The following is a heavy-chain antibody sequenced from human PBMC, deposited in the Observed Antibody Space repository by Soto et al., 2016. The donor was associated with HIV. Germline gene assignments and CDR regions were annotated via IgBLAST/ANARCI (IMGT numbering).Heavy chain of an antibody. D-gene: IGHD3-10*01. CDR3: ARDRGSGSYYNGAEKVFDP. CDR2: MNPNSGNT. V-gene: IGHV1-8*03. CDR1: GYTFTSYD. Sequence: QVQLVQSGAEVKKPGASVKVSCKASGYTFTSYDINWVRQATGQGLEWMGWMNPNSGNTGYAQKFQGRVTITRNTSISTAYMELSSLRSEDTAVYYCARDRGSGSYYNGAEKVFDPWGQGTLVTVSS. J-gene: IGHJ5*02.